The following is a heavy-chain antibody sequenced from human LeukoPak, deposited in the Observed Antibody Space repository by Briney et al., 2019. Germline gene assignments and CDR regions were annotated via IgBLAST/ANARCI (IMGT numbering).Heavy chain of an antibody. V-gene: IGHV1-2*02. CDR2: INPNSGGT. Sequence: GASVKVSCKASGYTFTDYYIHWVRQAPGQGLEWMGWINPNSGGTNYAQKFQGRVTMTRDTSISTAYMELSRLRSDDTAVYYCAIFPYYDILTGLIYADCWGQGTLVTVSS. CDR3: AIFPYYDILTGLIYADC. D-gene: IGHD3-9*01. J-gene: IGHJ4*02. CDR1: GYTFTDYY.